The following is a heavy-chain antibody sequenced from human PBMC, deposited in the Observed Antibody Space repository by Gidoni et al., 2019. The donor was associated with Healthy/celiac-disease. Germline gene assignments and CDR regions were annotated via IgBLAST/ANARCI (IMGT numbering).Heavy chain of an antibody. Sequence: EWVSVIYSGGSTYYADSVKGRFTISRDNSKNTLYLQMNSLRAEDTAVYYCARGVTMMCYFDYWGQGTLVTVSS. J-gene: IGHJ4*02. D-gene: IGHD3-22*01. V-gene: IGHV3-66*02. CDR3: ARGVTMMCYFDY. CDR2: IYSGGST.